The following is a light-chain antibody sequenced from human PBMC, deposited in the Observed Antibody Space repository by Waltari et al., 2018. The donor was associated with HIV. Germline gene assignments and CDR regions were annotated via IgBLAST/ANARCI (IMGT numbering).Light chain of an antibody. J-gene: IGLJ3*02. CDR2: HGQ. Sequence: SYDLTQPPSVSVSPGQTAKITCSGDALSNQYVYWYRQRPGQAPILIIGHGQEGPSGISERFSATTSGTTVTLTITGVQAEDEADYYCQSGDTTYIYWVFGGGTKLTVL. V-gene: IGLV3-25*03. CDR3: QSGDTTYIYWV. CDR1: ALSNQY.